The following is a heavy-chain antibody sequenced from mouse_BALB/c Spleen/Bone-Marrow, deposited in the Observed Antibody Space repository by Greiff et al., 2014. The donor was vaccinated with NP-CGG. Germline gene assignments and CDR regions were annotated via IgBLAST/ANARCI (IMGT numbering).Heavy chain of an antibody. Sequence: QVQLQQSGAELVRPGSSVKISCKASGYAFSSYWMNWVKQRPGQGLEWIGQIYPGDGDTNYNGNFKDKATLTTDKSSTTAYMQLNSLTSEDSAVYFCARGGRLTGYYFDYWGQGTTLTVSS. D-gene: IGHD4-1*01. J-gene: IGHJ2*01. CDR3: ARGGRLTGYYFDY. CDR2: IYPGDGDT. V-gene: IGHV1-80*01. CDR1: GYAFSSYW.